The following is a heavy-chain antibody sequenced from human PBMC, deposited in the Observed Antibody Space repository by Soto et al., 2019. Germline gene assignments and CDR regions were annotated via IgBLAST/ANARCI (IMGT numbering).Heavy chain of an antibody. CDR3: AKPFFGGYCSGGSCYTFDY. D-gene: IGHD2-15*01. V-gene: IGHV3-23*01. J-gene: IGHJ4*02. CDR1: GFTFSSYA. Sequence: EVQLLESGGGLVQPGGSLRLSCAASGFTFSSYAMSWVRQAPGKGLEWVSAISGSGGSTYYADSVKGRFTISRDNSKNMLYLQMNSLRAEDTAVYYCAKPFFGGYCSGGSCYTFDYWGQGTLVTVSS. CDR2: ISGSGGST.